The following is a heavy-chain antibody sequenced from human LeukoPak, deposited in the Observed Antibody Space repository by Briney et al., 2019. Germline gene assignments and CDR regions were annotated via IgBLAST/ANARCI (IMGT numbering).Heavy chain of an antibody. D-gene: IGHD1-26*01. CDR2: VNLQGST. CDR3: ARQMYSGSYYFDY. Sequence: SGTLSLTCGVSGGSITSTNYWTWVRQPPGKGLEWIGEVNLQGSTNYNPSLMGRVAISVDMSENHISLQLTSVTAADTAVYYCARQMYSGSYYFDYWGQETQVTVSS. CDR1: GGSITSTNY. J-gene: IGHJ4*02. V-gene: IGHV4-4*02.